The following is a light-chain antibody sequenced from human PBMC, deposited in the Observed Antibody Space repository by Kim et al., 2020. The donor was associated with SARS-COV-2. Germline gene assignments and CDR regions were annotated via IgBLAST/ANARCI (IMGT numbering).Light chain of an antibody. CDR2: DAS. V-gene: IGKV3-15*01. CDR3: QHNSKWPFT. J-gene: IGKJ3*01. CDR1: LRLNIK. Sequence: SQGERAPPSCRASLRLNIKVAWYQKKPAQAPRLFIPDASTRATSIPARFSGSGSGTDFTLTISSLRSEDFAVYYCQHNSKWPFTFGPGTKVDIK.